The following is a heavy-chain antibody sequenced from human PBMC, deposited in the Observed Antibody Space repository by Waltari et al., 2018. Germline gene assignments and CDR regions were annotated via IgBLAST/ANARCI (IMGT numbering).Heavy chain of an antibody. J-gene: IGHJ3*02. CDR1: GGSISSGSYY. Sequence: QVQLQESGPGLVKPSQTLSLTCTVSGGSISSGSYYWSWIRQPAGEGLEWIGRIYTSGSTNYNPSLKRRVTISVDTSKNQFSLKLSSVTAADTAVYYCARGGYYDFWSGYYKSAFDIWGQGTMVTVSS. D-gene: IGHD3-3*01. CDR2: IYTSGST. CDR3: ARGGYYDFWSGYYKSAFDI. V-gene: IGHV4-61*02.